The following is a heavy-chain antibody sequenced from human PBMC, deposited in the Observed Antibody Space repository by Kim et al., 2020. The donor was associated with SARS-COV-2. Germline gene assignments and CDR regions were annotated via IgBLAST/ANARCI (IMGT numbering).Heavy chain of an antibody. Sequence: ASVKVSCKASGYTFTNYYMYWVRQAPGQGLEWMGTINPNGGGTIYSQKFQGRVTTNRDTSTSTVFMEMSSLTSEDTAVYYCARRAVLNGLRVGVSYYFMDVWGQGTTVTVSS. CDR2: INPNGGGT. D-gene: IGHD3-9*01. J-gene: IGHJ6*02. V-gene: IGHV1-46*01. CDR1: GYTFTNYY. CDR3: ARRAVLNGLRVGVSYYFMDV.